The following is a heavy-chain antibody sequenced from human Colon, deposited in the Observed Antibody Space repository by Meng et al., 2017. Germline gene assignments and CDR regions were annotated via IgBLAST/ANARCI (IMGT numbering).Heavy chain of an antibody. CDR3: VRSRTTEITKYYFDY. J-gene: IGHJ4*02. Sequence: GGGLVKPGGSLRLCCASSGFTFSDYYLTWIRQAPWKGLEWISYISSSGGDKYYADSVKGRFTISRDNSNNSLYLQMNSLRADDTAVYYCVRSRTTEITKYYFDYWGQGTLVTVSS. CDR1: GFTFSDYY. D-gene: IGHD4-11*01. V-gene: IGHV3-11*04. CDR2: ISSSGGDK.